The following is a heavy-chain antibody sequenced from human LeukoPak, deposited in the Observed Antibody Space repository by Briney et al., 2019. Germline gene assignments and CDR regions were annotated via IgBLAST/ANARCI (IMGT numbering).Heavy chain of an antibody. CDR2: IYHSGST. Sequence: KPSETLSLTCTVSGYSISSGYYWGWIRQPPGKGLEWIGSIYHSGSTYYNPSLKSRVTISVDTSKNQFSLKLSSVTAADTAVHYCARFEQLVFDYWGQGTLVTVSS. CDR1: GYSISSGYY. CDR3: ARFEQLVFDY. D-gene: IGHD6-6*01. J-gene: IGHJ4*02. V-gene: IGHV4-38-2*02.